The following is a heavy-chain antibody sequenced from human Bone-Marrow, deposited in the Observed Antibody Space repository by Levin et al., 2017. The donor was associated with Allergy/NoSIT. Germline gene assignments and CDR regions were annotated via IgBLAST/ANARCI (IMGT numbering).Heavy chain of an antibody. V-gene: IGHV3-30-3*01. CDR1: GFTFSSYA. D-gene: IGHD4-23*01. J-gene: IGHJ6*02. Sequence: GESLKISCAASGFTFSSYAMHWVRQAPGEGLEWVAVISYDGSNKYYADSVKGRFTISRDNSKNTLYLQMNSLRAEDTAVYYCARDPLRWYYYYYGMDVWGQGTTVTVSS. CDR2: ISYDGSNK. CDR3: ARDPLRWYYYYYGMDV.